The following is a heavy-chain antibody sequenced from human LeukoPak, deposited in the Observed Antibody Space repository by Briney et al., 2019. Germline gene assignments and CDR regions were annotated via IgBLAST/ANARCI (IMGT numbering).Heavy chain of an antibody. J-gene: IGHJ4*02. CDR2: ISASGGST. CDR3: ARDQPGDYGAGYFDY. CDR1: GFTFSSSA. V-gene: IGHV3-23*01. Sequence: PGGSLRLSCAASGFTFSSSAMSWVRQVPGKGLEWVSGISASGGSTSYADSVKGRFTISRDNSKNTLYLQMNSLRAEDTAVYYCARDQPGDYGAGYFDYWGQGTLVTVSS. D-gene: IGHD4-17*01.